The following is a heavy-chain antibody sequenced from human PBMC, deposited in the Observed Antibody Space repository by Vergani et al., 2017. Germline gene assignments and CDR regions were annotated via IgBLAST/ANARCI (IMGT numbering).Heavy chain of an antibody. CDR1: GFTVSSNY. Sequence: EVQLVESGGGLVQPGGSLRLSCAASGFTVSSNYMSWVRQAPGKGLEWVSVIYSCGSTYYADSVKGRFTISRDNSKNTLYLKMNSLRAEDTAVYYCARGRPLFDWLLEGDFQYFQHWGQGTLVTVSS. V-gene: IGHV3-66*02. J-gene: IGHJ1*01. CDR2: IYSCGST. D-gene: IGHD3-9*01. CDR3: ARGRPLFDWLLEGDFQYFQH.